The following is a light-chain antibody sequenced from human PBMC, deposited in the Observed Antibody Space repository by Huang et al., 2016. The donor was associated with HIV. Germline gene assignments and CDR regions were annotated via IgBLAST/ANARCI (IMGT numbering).Light chain of an antibody. CDR1: KAIDKY. Sequence: DIQMTQFPTSLSASVEDRVTITCRAGKAIDKYLNWYQQKSGRAPRLLIYGVSKLQSGVPARFGGRASGTHFSLTINSLQPDDSAIYYCQQSYRTPRTFGQGTNLEI. J-gene: IGKJ2*01. V-gene: IGKV1-39*01. CDR2: GVS. CDR3: QQSYRTPRT.